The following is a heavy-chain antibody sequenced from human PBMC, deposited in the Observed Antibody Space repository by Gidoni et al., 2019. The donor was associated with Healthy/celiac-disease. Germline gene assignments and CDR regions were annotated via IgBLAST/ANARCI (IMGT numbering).Heavy chain of an antibody. CDR3: ARVAVAGTWEDWFDP. D-gene: IGHD6-19*01. Sequence: EVQLVESGGGLVKPGGSLRPSCAASGCTFSSYSMHLFRRAPGKGREWFSSISSSSSYIYYADSVKGRFTISRDNAKNSLYLQMNSLRAEDTAVYYCARVAVAGTWEDWFDPWGQGTLVTVSS. CDR1: GCTFSSYS. V-gene: IGHV3-21*01. J-gene: IGHJ5*02. CDR2: ISSSSSYI.